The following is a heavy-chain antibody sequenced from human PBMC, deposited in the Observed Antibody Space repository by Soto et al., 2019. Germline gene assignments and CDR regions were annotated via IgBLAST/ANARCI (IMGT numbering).Heavy chain of an antibody. J-gene: IGHJ6*02. Sequence: SETLSLTCTVSGGSISSSSYYWGWIRQPPGKGLEWIGSIYYSGSTYYNPSLKSRVTISVHTSKIQFSLKLSSVTAADTALYYCARPTLEYSSGWYKGMDVWGQGTTVTVSS. CDR3: ARPTLEYSSGWYKGMDV. CDR2: IYYSGST. D-gene: IGHD6-19*01. CDR1: GGSISSSSYY. V-gene: IGHV4-39*01.